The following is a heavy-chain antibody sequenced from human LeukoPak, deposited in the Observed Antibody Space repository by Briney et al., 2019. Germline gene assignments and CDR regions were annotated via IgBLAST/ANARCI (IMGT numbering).Heavy chain of an antibody. CDR2: ISRSSSYI. CDR3: AKGPSSGWKGDAEYFQH. CDR1: GFTLSSYS. J-gene: IGHJ1*01. V-gene: IGHV3-21*04. Sequence: PGGSLRLSCAASGFTLSSYSMNWVRQAPGKGLEWVSFISRSSSYIYYVESVKGRFTISRDNAKNSLYLQMNSLRAEDTAVYYCAKGPSSGWKGDAEYFQHWGQGTLVTVSS. D-gene: IGHD6-19*01.